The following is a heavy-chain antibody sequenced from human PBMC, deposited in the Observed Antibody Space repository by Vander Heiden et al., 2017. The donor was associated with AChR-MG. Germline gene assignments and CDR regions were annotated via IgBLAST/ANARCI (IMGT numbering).Heavy chain of an antibody. V-gene: IGHV3-23*01. CDR3: AKYGDYGDYFDY. Sequence: EVQRFESGRGLVQAGGSLSLSCAASGFPFSSYAMRSVRQVPGRGLEWVSAISGSSCSTYYADSVKGRFTISRDNSKNTLDLQMNSLRAEDTAVYYSAKYGDYGDYFDYWVHGTLVTVSS. CDR1: GFPFSSYA. CDR2: ISGSSCST. D-gene: IGHD4-17*01. J-gene: IGHJ4*01.